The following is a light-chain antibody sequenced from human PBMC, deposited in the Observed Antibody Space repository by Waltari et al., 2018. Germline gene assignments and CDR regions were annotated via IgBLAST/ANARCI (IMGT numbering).Light chain of an antibody. CDR3: QQRSAWPWT. CDR2: DTS. Sequence: EIMLTQSPATLSLSPGERATLSCRASQNIAGYLAWYQHQPGQAPRLLFYDTSNRATGIPARFSGSGSGTDFILTITNLEPEDVAVYYCQQRSAWPWTFGQGTKVEI. J-gene: IGKJ1*01. CDR1: QNIAGY. V-gene: IGKV3-11*01.